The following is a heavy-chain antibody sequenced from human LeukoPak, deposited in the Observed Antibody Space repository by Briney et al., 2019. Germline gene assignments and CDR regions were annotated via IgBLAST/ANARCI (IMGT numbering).Heavy chain of an antibody. CDR3: AKGGSGCPHDAFNI. D-gene: IGHD6-19*01. CDR2: VSGSGGST. V-gene: IGHV3-23*01. Sequence: GGSLRLSCAVSGFTFSSFAFSWVRQAPGKGLEWVSAVSGSGGSTYYADSMKGRFTISRDNSKNTLYLQMNSLRAEDTAVYYCAKGGSGCPHDAFNIWGQGTMVTVSS. J-gene: IGHJ3*02. CDR1: GFTFSSFA.